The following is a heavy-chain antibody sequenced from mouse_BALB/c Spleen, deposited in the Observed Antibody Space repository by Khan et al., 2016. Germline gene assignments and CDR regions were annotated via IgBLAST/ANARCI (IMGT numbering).Heavy chain of an antibody. CDR1: GYSFTGYY. CDR3: LRDAMDY. J-gene: IGHJ4*01. Sequence: VQLQQSGPDLVKPGASVKISCKASGYSFTGYYMYWVKQSHEKSLEWIGRINPNNGGSYSNQKFKGKAILTVDKSSSTAYMELRSPTSDDSAVYYCLRDAMDYWGQGTSVTVSS. V-gene: IGHV1-18*01. CDR2: INPNNGGS. D-gene: IGHD1-1*01.